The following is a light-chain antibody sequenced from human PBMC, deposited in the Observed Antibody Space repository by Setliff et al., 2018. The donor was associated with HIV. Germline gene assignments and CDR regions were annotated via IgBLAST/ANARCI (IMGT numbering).Light chain of an antibody. CDR1: TGAVTSGYY. V-gene: IGLV7-43*01. J-gene: IGLJ2*01. CDR2: STS. CDR3: LLYYGGAV. Sequence: QGVVTQEPSLTVSPGGTVTLTCASSTGAVTSGYYPNWFQLKPGHAPRALIYSTSNKRSWTPARFSGSLLGGKAALTLSGVQPEDEAEYYCLLYYGGAVFGGGTKVTVL.